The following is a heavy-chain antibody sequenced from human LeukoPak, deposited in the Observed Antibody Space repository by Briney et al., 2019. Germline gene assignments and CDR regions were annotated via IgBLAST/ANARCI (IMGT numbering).Heavy chain of an antibody. CDR1: GDSISRYY. J-gene: IGHJ4*02. Sequence: PSETLSLTCTVSGDSISRYYWSWIRQPPGKGLEWIGYIFYSGSTNYNPSLESRVTISVDTSKNQFSLKLSSVTAADTAVYCCARVLYGDYNDYWGQGTLVTVSS. V-gene: IGHV4-59*01. CDR2: IFYSGST. CDR3: ARVLYGDYNDY. D-gene: IGHD4-17*01.